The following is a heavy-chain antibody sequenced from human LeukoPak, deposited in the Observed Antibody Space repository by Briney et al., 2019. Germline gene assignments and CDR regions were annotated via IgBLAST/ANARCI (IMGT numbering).Heavy chain of an antibody. D-gene: IGHD2-15*01. CDR2: ISTTSSYI. CDR3: ARDHEEYCSGGSCSRFDY. CDR1: GFTFSSYE. Sequence: PGGPLRLSCAASGFTFSSYEMNWVRQAPGKGLEWVSSISTTSSYIYYADSVKGRFTISRDNARNSLYLQMNSLRAEDTAVYYCARDHEEYCSGGSCSRFDYWGQGTLVTVSS. J-gene: IGHJ4*02. V-gene: IGHV3-21*01.